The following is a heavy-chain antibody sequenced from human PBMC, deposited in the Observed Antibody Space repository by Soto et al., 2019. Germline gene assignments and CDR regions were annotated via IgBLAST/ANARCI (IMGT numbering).Heavy chain of an antibody. CDR2: IQYNGYS. J-gene: IGHJ6*02. CDR1: GGSITNYY. V-gene: IGHV4-59*08. CDR3: ARHGFGSLHGLVDV. Sequence: QVQLQESGPGLVKPSETLSLTCTVSGGSITNYYCSWFRQPPGKGLEWIGYIQYNGYSAYNLSLKRPVTMSMDTSKTQFSLMQESVTATDTALYYCARHGFGSLHGLVDVWGQGTTVIVSS. D-gene: IGHD3-10*01.